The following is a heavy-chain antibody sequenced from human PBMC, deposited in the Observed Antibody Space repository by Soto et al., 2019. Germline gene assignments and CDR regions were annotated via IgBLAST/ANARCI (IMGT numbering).Heavy chain of an antibody. V-gene: IGHV1-69*02. CDR3: ARARRAYCSSTSCYWNNCSGGSCLESDVAFDI. Sequence: ASVKVSCKASGGTFSSYTISWVRQAPGQGLEWMGRIIPILGIANYAQKFQGRVTITADKSTSTAYMELSSLRSEDTAVYYCARARRAYCSSTSCYWNNCSGGSCLESDVAFDIWGQGTMVTVSS. J-gene: IGHJ3*02. CDR2: IIPILGIA. D-gene: IGHD2-2*01. CDR1: GGTFSSYT.